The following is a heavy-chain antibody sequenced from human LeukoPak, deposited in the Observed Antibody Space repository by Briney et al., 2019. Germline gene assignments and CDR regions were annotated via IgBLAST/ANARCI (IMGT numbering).Heavy chain of an antibody. D-gene: IGHD5-12*01. CDR2: ISYDGSNK. Sequence: GGSLRLSCAASGFTFSSYAMHWVRQAPGKGLEWVAVISYDGSNKYHADSVKGRFTISRDNSKNTLYPQMNSLRAEDTAVYYCARDRRRGYSGYDGFDYWGQGTLVTVSS. J-gene: IGHJ4*02. CDR3: ARDRRRGYSGYDGFDY. CDR1: GFTFSSYA. V-gene: IGHV3-30-3*01.